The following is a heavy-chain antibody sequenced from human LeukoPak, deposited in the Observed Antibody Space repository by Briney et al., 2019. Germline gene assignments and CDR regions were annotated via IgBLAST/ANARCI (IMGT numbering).Heavy chain of an antibody. J-gene: IGHJ5*02. CDR3: ARGPTGSSNWFDP. CDR1: GFTFSSYS. D-gene: IGHD1-1*01. CDR2: ISRSGSII. V-gene: IGHV3-48*04. Sequence: PGGSLRLSCAASGFTFSSYSMNWVRQAPGKGLEWVSHISRSGSIIYYADSVKGRFTISRDNAKNSLYLQTNSLRAEDTAVYYCARGPTGSSNWFDPWGQGTLVTVSS.